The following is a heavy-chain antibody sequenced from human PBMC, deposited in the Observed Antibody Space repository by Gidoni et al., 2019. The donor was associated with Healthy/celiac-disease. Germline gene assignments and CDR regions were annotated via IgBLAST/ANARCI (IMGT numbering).Heavy chain of an antibody. CDR1: GGSFSGYY. D-gene: IGHD3-16*01. CDR3: ARTLRRRYYDYVWGKGDAFDI. CDR2: INHSGST. Sequence: QVQLQQWGAGLLKPSETLSLTCAVYGGSFSGYYWRWIRQPPGKGLEWIGEINHSGSTNYNPSLNSRVTISVDTSKNQFSLKLSSVTAADTAVYYCARTLRRRYYDYVWGKGDAFDIWGQGTMVTVSS. J-gene: IGHJ3*02. V-gene: IGHV4-34*01.